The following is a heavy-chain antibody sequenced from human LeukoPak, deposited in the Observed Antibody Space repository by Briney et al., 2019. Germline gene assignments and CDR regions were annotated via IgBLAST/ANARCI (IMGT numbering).Heavy chain of an antibody. CDR1: GGSISSYY. J-gene: IGHJ4*02. CDR2: IYYSGST. CDR3: ARHGHYYDTSGYYSIPDF. D-gene: IGHD3-22*01. Sequence: KASETLSLTCTVSGGSISSYYWSWIRQPPGKGLEWIGYIYYSGSTNYNPSLKSRVTISVDTSKNQISLKLSSATAADTAVYYCARHGHYYDTSGYYSIPDFWGQGTLVTVSS. V-gene: IGHV4-59*08.